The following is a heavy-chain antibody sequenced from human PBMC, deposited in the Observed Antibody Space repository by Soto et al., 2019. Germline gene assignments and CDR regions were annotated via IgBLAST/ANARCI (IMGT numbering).Heavy chain of an antibody. CDR1: GFSLRTGGVG. D-gene: IGHD2-21*01. V-gene: IGHV2-5*02. CDR2: IYWDDDK. J-gene: IGHJ4*02. Sequence: QITLKESGPTLVKPTQTLTLTCTFSGFSLRTGGVGVAWIRQPRGKALEWLAVIYWDDDKRYSPSLKTRLTITKDTSKNQVVLTMTNMDPVDTATYFCAHTPFFGDKLDYWGQGTLVIVSS. CDR3: AHTPFFGDKLDY.